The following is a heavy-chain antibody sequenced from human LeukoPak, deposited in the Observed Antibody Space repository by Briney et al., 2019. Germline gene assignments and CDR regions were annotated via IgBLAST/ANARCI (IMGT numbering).Heavy chain of an antibody. Sequence: SETLSLTCAVYGGSFSGYYWSWMRQPPGKGLEWIGEINHSGSTNYNPSLKSRFTISVDTSKNQFSLKLSSVTAADTAVYYCARIVKAAGTYYYYYYGMDVWGQGTTVTVSS. J-gene: IGHJ6*02. CDR2: INHSGST. V-gene: IGHV4-34*01. CDR1: GGSFSGYY. D-gene: IGHD6-13*01. CDR3: ARIVKAAGTYYYYYYGMDV.